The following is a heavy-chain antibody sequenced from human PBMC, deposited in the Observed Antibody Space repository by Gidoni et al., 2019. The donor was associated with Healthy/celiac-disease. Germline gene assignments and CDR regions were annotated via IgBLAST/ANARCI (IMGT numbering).Heavy chain of an antibody. CDR2: IIPIFGTA. Sequence: QVQLVQSGAEGKNPGSPVKVSCKASGGTFRRYAISWVRQAPGQGLEWMGGIIPIFGTANYAQKFQGRVTITADESTSTAYMELSSLRSEDTAVYYCALAGTAVYYFDYWGQGTLVTVSS. J-gene: IGHJ4*02. CDR1: GGTFRRYA. V-gene: IGHV1-69*01. CDR3: ALAGTAVYYFDY. D-gene: IGHD6-19*01.